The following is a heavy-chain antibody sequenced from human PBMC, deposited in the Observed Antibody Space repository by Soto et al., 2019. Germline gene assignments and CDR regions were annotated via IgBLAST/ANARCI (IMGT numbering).Heavy chain of an antibody. J-gene: IGHJ5*02. CDR3: ARSIAARRANWFDP. D-gene: IGHD6-6*01. Sequence: SETLSLTCAVYGGSFSGYYWSWIRQPPGKGLEWIGYIYYSGSTYYNPSLKSRVTISVDTSKNQFSLKLSSVTAADTAVYCCARSIAARRANWFDPWGQGTLVTVSS. CDR1: GGSFSGYY. CDR2: IYYSGST. V-gene: IGHV4-34*09.